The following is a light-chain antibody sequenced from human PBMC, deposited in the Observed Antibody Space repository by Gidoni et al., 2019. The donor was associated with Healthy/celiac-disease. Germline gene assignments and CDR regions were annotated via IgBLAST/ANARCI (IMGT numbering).Light chain of an antibody. CDR2: GAS. V-gene: IGKV3-20*01. CDR1: QSVSSSY. CDR3: QQYGSSQT. Sequence: EIELTQSPGTLSLSPGERATLSCRASQSVSSSYLAWYQQKPGQAPRLLIYGASSRATGIPDRFSGSGSGTDFTLTISRLEPEDFAVYYCQQYGSSQTFGQGTKLEIK. J-gene: IGKJ2*01.